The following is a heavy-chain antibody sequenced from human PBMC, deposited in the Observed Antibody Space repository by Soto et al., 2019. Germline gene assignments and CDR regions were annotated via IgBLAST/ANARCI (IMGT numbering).Heavy chain of an antibody. Sequence: LRLSCAASGFTFSAYAMSWVRQAPGKGLQWVSAISGGGGDTYYADSVKGRFTISRDNSKNTLYLLMHSLRAEDTAVYYCAKGGTSSGPYYYGLDVWGQGTTVTVSS. V-gene: IGHV3-23*01. CDR1: GFTFSAYA. CDR2: ISGGGGDT. CDR3: AKGGTSSGPYYYGLDV. J-gene: IGHJ6*02. D-gene: IGHD6-19*01.